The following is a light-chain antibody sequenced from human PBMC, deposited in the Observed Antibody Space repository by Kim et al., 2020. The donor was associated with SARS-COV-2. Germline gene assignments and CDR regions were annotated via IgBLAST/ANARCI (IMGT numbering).Light chain of an antibody. CDR2: GAT. CDR1: QGISSCF. V-gene: IGKV3-20*01. J-gene: IGKJ1*01. Sequence: LSHGDRATLTCRASQGISSCFVAYHQQKPGQAPRLLISGATRRATGIPDRCGGSGSGTDFTLTISRLEPEDFAEYYCQQYSSSRTFGQGTKVDIK. CDR3: QQYSSSRT.